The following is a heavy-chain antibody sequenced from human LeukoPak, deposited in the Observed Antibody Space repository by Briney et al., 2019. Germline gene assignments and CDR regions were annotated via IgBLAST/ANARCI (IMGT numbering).Heavy chain of an antibody. J-gene: IGHJ6*02. CDR2: ISSSSSIR. V-gene: IGHV3-48*01. CDR1: GFTFSRYS. CDR3: ARDRQQWLPRQYYYGMDV. D-gene: IGHD6-19*01. Sequence: GGSLRLSCAASGFTFSRYSMNWVRQAPGKGLEWVSYISSSSSIRYYADSVKGRFTISRDNAKNSLYLQMNSLRAEDTAVYYCARDRQQWLPRQYYYGMDVWGQGTTVTVSS.